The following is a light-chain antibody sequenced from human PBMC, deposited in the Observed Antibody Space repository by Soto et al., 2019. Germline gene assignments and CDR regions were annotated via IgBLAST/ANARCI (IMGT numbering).Light chain of an antibody. J-gene: IGKJ1*01. CDR3: QQYNNWPRT. CDR1: QSVSIN. V-gene: IGKV3-15*01. CDR2: GSS. Sequence: VMAQSPATLSVSPGERDSVTCRSRQSVSINLAWYQHKPGQAPRLLIYGSSTRATGIPARFSGSGSGTEFTLTISSLQSEDFAVYYCQQYNNWPRTFGQGTKVEIK.